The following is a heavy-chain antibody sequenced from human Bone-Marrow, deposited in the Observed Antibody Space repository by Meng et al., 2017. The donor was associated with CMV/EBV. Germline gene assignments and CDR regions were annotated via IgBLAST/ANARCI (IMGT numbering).Heavy chain of an antibody. CDR2: ISWNSGSI. Sequence: GGSLRLSCAASGFTFDDYAMHWVRQAPGKGLEWVSGISWNSGSIGYADSVKGRFTISRDNAKNSLYLQMSSLRAEDTAVYYCARDLSLLRFLEPSFDPWGQGTRVTGSS. D-gene: IGHD3-3*01. CDR1: GFTFDDYA. J-gene: IGHJ5*02. CDR3: ARDLSLLRFLEPSFDP. V-gene: IGHV3-9*01.